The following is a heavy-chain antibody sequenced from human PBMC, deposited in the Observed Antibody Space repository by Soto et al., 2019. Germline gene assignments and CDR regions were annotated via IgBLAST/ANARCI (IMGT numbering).Heavy chain of an antibody. CDR2: ISGSGGST. J-gene: IGHJ6*02. V-gene: IGHV3-23*01. D-gene: IGHD3-3*01. Sequence: GGSLRLSCAASGFTFSSYAMSWVRQAPGKRLEWVSAISGSGGSTYYADSVKGRFTISRDNSKNTLYLQMNSLRAEDTVVYYCAKGSITIFGVAPSAYYYYYGMDVWGQGTTVTVSS. CDR3: AKGSITIFGVAPSAYYYYYGMDV. CDR1: GFTFSSYA.